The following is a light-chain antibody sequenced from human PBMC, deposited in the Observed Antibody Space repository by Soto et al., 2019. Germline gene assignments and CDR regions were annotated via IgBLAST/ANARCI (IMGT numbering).Light chain of an antibody. CDR3: QQYGSSSYT. CDR1: QSVSSNY. J-gene: IGKJ2*01. CDR2: GAS. V-gene: IGKV3-20*01. Sequence: EIVLTQSPGTLSLSPGERVTLSCRASQSVSSNYLAWYQQKPGQAPRVLIYGASSRATGIPDRFSGSGSGTDFTLTISRLEPEDFAVYYCQQYGSSSYTFGQGTKLEIK.